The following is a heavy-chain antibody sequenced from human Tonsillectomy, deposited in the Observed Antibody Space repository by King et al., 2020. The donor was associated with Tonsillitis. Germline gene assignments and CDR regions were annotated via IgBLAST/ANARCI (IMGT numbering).Heavy chain of an antibody. CDR3: ARVISDRRSFYYVMDV. Sequence: VQLVESGAEVKKPGASMKVSCKASGYTFTDYYIHWVRQAPGQGLEWMGWINPNSGGTNSAQKFQGRVTMTRDTSISTAYMDLSSLTSDDTAVYYCARVISDRRSFYYVMDVWGQGTTVTVSS. V-gene: IGHV1-2*02. D-gene: IGHD6-6*01. CDR2: INPNSGGT. CDR1: GYTFTDYY. J-gene: IGHJ6*02.